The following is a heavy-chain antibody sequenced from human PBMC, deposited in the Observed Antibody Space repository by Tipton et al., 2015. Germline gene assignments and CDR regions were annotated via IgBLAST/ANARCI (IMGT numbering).Heavy chain of an antibody. D-gene: IGHD6-13*01. CDR3: ARYRSSWSWGDYFDY. CDR2: LSASAIST. J-gene: IGHJ4*02. V-gene: IGHV3-23*01. Sequence: SLRLSCAASGFTFSDYAMHWVRQAPGKGLEWVSSLSASAISTYYADSVKGRFTISRDNAKNSLYLQMNSLRAEDTAVYYCARYRSSWSWGDYFDYWGQGTLVTVSS. CDR1: GFTFSDYA.